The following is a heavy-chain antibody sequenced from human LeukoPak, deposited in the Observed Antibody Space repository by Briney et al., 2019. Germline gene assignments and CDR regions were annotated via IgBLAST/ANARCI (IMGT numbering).Heavy chain of an antibody. CDR2: ISAYNGNT. D-gene: IGHD2-15*01. V-gene: IGHV1-18*04. CDR1: GYTFTSYG. Sequence: ASVKVSCKASGYTFTSYGISWVRQAPGQGLEWMGWISAYNGNTNYAQKLQGRVTMTTDTSTSTAYMELRSLRSDDTAVYYCARVRDVVVVAATQPGFDYWGQGTLVTVSS. J-gene: IGHJ4*02. CDR3: ARVRDVVVVAATQPGFDY.